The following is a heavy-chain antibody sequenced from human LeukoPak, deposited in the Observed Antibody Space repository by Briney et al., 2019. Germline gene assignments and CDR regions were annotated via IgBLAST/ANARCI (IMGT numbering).Heavy chain of an antibody. V-gene: IGHV3-21*01. CDR3: ARDKDKARYYYDSQNGVIDY. CDR1: GFTFSSYG. J-gene: IGHJ4*02. D-gene: IGHD3-22*01. Sequence: PGGSLRLSCAASGFTFSSYGMHWVRQAPGKGLERVSSISSSSSYVYYADSVKGRFTISRDNAKNSLYLQMNSLRAEDTAVYYCARDKDKARYYYDSQNGVIDYWGQGTLVTVSS. CDR2: ISSSSSYV.